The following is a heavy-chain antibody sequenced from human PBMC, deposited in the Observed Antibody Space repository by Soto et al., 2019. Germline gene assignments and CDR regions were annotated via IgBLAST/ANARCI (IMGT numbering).Heavy chain of an antibody. J-gene: IGHJ4*02. CDR1: GYTFTSYA. V-gene: IGHV1-3*01. Sequence: GASVKVSFKASGYTFTSYAMHWVRQAPGQRLEWMGWINAGNGNTKYSQKFQGRVTITRDTSASTAYMELSSLRSEDTAVYYCARGDTSGYYYFVPSPVDYWGQGTLVTVSS. D-gene: IGHD3-22*01. CDR3: ARGDTSGYYYFVPSPVDY. CDR2: INAGNGNT.